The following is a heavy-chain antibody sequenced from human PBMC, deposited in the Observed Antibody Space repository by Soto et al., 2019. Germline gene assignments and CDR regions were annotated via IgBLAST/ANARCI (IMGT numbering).Heavy chain of an antibody. CDR1: GGTFSSYA. D-gene: IGHD3-22*01. Sequence: SVKVSCKASGGTFSSYAISWVRQAPGQGLEWMGGIIPIFGTANYAQKFQGRVTITADESTSTAYMELSSLRSEDTAVYYCARALRSGYYPSGYWGQGTLVTVPQ. J-gene: IGHJ4*02. CDR2: IIPIFGTA. CDR3: ARALRSGYYPSGY. V-gene: IGHV1-69*13.